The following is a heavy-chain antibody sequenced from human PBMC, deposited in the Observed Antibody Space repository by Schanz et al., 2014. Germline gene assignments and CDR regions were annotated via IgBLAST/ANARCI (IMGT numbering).Heavy chain of an antibody. Sequence: QVQLQESGPGLVKPSETLSLTCTVSGGSIRGYYCSWIRQPPGKGLEWIGYVHSSGSTNYNSSLKSRVTIPVDTSKTQFSRKLRAVTAADTAVYYCARHLPGGYNNHGWFDPWGQGTLVTVSS. V-gene: IGHV4-59*08. CDR2: VHSSGST. D-gene: IGHD4-4*01. J-gene: IGHJ5*02. CDR3: ARHLPGGYNNHGWFDP. CDR1: GGSIRGYY.